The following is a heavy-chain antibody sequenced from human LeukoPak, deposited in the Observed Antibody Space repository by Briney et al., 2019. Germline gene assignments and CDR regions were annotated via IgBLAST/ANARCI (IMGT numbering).Heavy chain of an antibody. CDR2: INHSGST. D-gene: IGHD1-1*01. V-gene: IGHV4-34*01. CDR1: GGSFSGYY. Sequence: SETLSLTCAVYGGSFSGYYWSWIRQPPGKGLEWIGEINHSGSTNYNPSLKSRVTISVDTSKNQFSLKLSSVTAADTAVYYCARARVRRWFDPWGQGTLSPSPQ. J-gene: IGHJ5*02. CDR3: ARARVRRWFDP.